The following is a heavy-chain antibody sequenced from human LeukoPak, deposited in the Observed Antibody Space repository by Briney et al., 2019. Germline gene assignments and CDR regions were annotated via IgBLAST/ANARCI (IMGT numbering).Heavy chain of an antibody. CDR1: GFTFSSYC. CDR2: IKQDGSEE. CDR3: ARTKSGWYYSDY. Sequence: GGSLRLSCAASGFTFSSYCMSWVRQAPGKGLEWVANIKQDGSEEYYVDSVKGRFTISRDNAKNSLYLQMNSLRAEDTAVYYCARTKSGWYYSDYWGQGTLVSVSS. J-gene: IGHJ4*02. V-gene: IGHV3-7*05. D-gene: IGHD6-19*01.